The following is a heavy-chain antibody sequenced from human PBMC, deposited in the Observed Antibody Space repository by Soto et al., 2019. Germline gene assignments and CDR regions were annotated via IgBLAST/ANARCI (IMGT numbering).Heavy chain of an antibody. CDR2: IIPIFGTA. CDR1: GGTFSSYA. J-gene: IGHJ4*02. Sequence: SVKVSCKASGGTFSSYAISWVRQAPGQGLEWMGGIIPIFGTANYAQKFQGRVTITADESTSTAYMELSSLRSEDTAVYYCERVLLRGYCSGGSCYPPDYWGQGTLVTVSS. V-gene: IGHV1-69*13. CDR3: ERVLLRGYCSGGSCYPPDY. D-gene: IGHD2-15*01.